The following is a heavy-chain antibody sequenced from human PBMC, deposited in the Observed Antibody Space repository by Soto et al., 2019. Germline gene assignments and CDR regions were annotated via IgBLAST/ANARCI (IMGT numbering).Heavy chain of an antibody. D-gene: IGHD3-22*01. Sequence: VKVSSRASGGTFSSYAISWVRQAPGQGPEWMAGIIPIFGTANYAQKSQGRVTITVDESTSTAYIELSSLRSEDTAVYYSATDRSPYYYDTSGYHYPFDYWGKGTLVTASS. CDR1: GGTFSSYA. CDR2: IIPIFGTA. V-gene: IGHV1-69*13. J-gene: IGHJ4*02. CDR3: ATDRSPYYYDTSGYHYPFDY.